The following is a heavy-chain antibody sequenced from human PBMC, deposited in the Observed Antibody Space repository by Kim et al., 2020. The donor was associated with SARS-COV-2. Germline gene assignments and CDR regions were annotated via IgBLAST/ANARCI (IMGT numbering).Heavy chain of an antibody. D-gene: IGHD3-22*01. CDR2: INPNSGGT. Sequence: ASVKVSCKASGYTFTGYYMHWVRQAPGQGLEWMGRINPNSGGTNYAQKFQGRVTMTRDTSISTAYMELSRLRSDDTAVYYCASIDPRSPDSSRTYYYYGMDVWGQGTTVTVSS. J-gene: IGHJ6*02. CDR3: ASIDPRSPDSSRTYYYYGMDV. V-gene: IGHV1-2*06. CDR1: GYTFTGYY.